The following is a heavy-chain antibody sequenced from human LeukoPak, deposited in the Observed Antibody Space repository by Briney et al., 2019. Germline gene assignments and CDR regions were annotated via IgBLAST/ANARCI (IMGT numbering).Heavy chain of an antibody. CDR2: INPNSGGT. V-gene: IGHV1-2*06. Sequence: ASVKVSCKASGYTFTGYYMHWVRQAPGQGLEWMGRINPNSGGTNYAQKFQGRVTITRDTSISTAYMELSRLRSDYTAVPSLAHGGPRISMIVVVITTFDYWGQGTLVTVSS. CDR1: GYTFTGYY. CDR3: AHGGPRISMIVVVITTFDY. D-gene: IGHD3-22*01. J-gene: IGHJ4*02.